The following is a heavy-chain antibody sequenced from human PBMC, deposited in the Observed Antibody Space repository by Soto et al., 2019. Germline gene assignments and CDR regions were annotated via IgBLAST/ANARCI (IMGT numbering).Heavy chain of an antibody. Sequence: ASVKVSCKASGYTFTGHYVHWVGQAPGQGLEWMGWITPNSGYTNYTQKLQGRVTMTRDTSISTAYMEMSGLRSDNTAVYYCAKDNGQLLIFEYWGQGTLVTVS. J-gene: IGHJ4*02. CDR1: GYTFTGHY. CDR3: AKDNGQLLIFEY. CDR2: ITPNSGYT. V-gene: IGHV1-2*02. D-gene: IGHD2-2*01.